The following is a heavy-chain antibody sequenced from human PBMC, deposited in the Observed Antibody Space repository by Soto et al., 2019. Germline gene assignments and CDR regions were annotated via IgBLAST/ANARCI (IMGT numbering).Heavy chain of an antibody. Sequence: GGSLRLSCGVSGLTFSSYGMNWVRQAPGKGLEWVSSISGDSIYIIHADSVKGRFTISRDNAKNSLYLQMNSLRAEDTAVYYYASFETAASVSGRSDYWGLGTLVTVSS. CDR1: GLTFSSYG. CDR2: ISGDSIYI. D-gene: IGHD6-19*01. V-gene: IGHV3-21*01. J-gene: IGHJ4*02. CDR3: ASFETAASVSGRSDY.